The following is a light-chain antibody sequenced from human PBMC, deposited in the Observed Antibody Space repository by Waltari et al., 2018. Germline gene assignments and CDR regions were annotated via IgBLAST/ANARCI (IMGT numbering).Light chain of an antibody. CDR2: GVS. Sequence: QSALTQPASVSGSPGQSITIPCTGTSSDVVAYNYVSWYQQHPGKAPKLMIYGVSDRPSGVSNRFSGSKSANTASLTISGLQAEDEADYYCSSYTRGSTVIFGGGTKLTVL. J-gene: IGLJ2*01. V-gene: IGLV2-14*01. CDR3: SSYTRGSTVI. CDR1: SSDVVAYNY.